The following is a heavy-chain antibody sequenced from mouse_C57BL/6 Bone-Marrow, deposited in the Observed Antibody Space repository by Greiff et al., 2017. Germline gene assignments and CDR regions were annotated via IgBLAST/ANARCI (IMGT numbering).Heavy chain of an antibody. CDR2: IDPENGDT. V-gene: IGHV14-4*01. CDR3: TTHDGYSYYFDY. CDR1: GFNIKDDY. Sequence: EVQLQQSGAELVRPGASVKLSCTASGFNIKDDYMHWVQQSPEQGLEWIGWIDPENGDTEYASKFQGKVTITADTASNTAYLQISSLTSEDTAVYYCTTHDGYSYYFDYWGQGTTLTVSS. D-gene: IGHD2-3*01. J-gene: IGHJ2*01.